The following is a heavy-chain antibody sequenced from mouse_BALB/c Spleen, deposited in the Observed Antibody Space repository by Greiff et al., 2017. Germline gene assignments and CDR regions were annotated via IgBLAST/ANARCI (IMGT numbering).Heavy chain of an antibody. Sequence: VQVVESGPGLVQPSQSLSITCTVSGFSLTSYGVHWVRQSPGKGLEWLGVIWSGGSTDYNAAFISRLSISKDNSKSHVFFKMNSLQANDTAIYYCDRYRYDAMDYWGQGTSVTVSS. CDR2: IWSGGST. CDR3: DRYRYDAMDY. D-gene: IGHD2-14*01. V-gene: IGHV2-2*02. J-gene: IGHJ4*01. CDR1: GFSLTSYG.